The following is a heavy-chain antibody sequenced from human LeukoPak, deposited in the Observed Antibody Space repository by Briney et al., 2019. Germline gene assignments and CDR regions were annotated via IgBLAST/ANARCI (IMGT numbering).Heavy chain of an antibody. J-gene: IGHJ6*03. Sequence: GGSLRLSCAASGFTFSNAWMSWVRPAPGKGLEWVGRIKSKTDGGTTDYAAPVKGRFTISRDDSKNTLYLQMNSMKTEDTAVYYCTTDRGVTTLAYYYYMDVWGKGTTVTVSS. CDR1: GFTFSNAW. CDR3: TTDRGVTTLAYYYYMDV. D-gene: IGHD3-10*01. V-gene: IGHV3-15*01. CDR2: IKSKTDGGTT.